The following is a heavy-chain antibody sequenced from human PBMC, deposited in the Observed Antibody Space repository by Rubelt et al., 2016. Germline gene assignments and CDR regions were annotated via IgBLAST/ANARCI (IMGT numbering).Heavy chain of an antibody. CDR3: GRDDY. CDR1: GFTFSSNS. CDR2: ISFDGISK. J-gene: IGHJ4*02. Sequence: VQLVESGGGLVQPGGSLRLSCAASGFTFSSNSMNWVRQAPGKGLEWVVVISFDGISKYYADSVKGRFTVARDNSRKTLWLQMSSLGDDDTAVYYCGRDDYWGQGTLVTVSS. V-gene: IGHV3-30*03.